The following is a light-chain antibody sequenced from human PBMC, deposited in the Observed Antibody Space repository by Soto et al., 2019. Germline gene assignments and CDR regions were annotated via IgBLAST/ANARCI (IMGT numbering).Light chain of an antibody. CDR1: QSINNY. CDR3: QQYGNLPT. V-gene: IGKV1-33*01. Sequence: IQITQSPSPLSASVGDRYTITFQSSQSINNYLDWYQQKPGRAPKLLIYDASSLEAGVPSRFRGSGSGTDFTFTISRLQPEDIAAYYCQQYGNLPTFGQGTRLEIK. CDR2: DAS. J-gene: IGKJ5*01.